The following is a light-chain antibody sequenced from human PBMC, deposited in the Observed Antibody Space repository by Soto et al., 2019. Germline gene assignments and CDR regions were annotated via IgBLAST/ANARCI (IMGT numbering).Light chain of an antibody. V-gene: IGLV2-14*01. CDR2: EVT. CDR3: QSYDSSLSGHVV. J-gene: IGLJ2*01. Sequence: QSVLTQPASVSGSPGQSITISCIGTSSDIGPYNYVSWYQQHPDKAPKLILYEVTNRPSGASDRFSGSKSGNAAFLTISGLQAEDEADYYCQSYDSSLSGHVVFGGGTKLTVL. CDR1: SSDIGPYNY.